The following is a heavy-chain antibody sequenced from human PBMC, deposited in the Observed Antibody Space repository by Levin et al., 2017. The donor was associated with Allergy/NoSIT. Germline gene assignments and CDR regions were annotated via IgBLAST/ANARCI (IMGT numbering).Heavy chain of an antibody. Sequence: SVKVSCKASGGTYNSYTFSWVRQAPGQGLEWMGGIIPMFGTANYAQNFQDRVTITADESTNTIYVELSSLRSEDSAVYYCARSTTIFESFDFWGQGTLVTVSS. CDR1: GGTYNSYT. CDR2: IIPMFGTA. V-gene: IGHV1-69*13. CDR3: ARSTTIFESFDF. D-gene: IGHD3-3*01. J-gene: IGHJ4*02.